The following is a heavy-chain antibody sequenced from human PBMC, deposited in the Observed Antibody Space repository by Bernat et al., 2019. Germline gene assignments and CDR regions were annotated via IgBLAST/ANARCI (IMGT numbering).Heavy chain of an antibody. CDR2: INHSGST. CDR3: ARHKGIAVGGDP. J-gene: IGHJ5*02. Sequence: QVQLQQWGAGLLKPSETLSLTCAVYGGSFSGYYWSWIRQPPGKGLEWIGEINHSGSTNYNPSLKSRVTISVDTSKNQFSLKLSSVTAADTAMYYCARHKGIAVGGDPWGQGTLVTVSS. V-gene: IGHV4-34*01. CDR1: GGSFSGYY. D-gene: IGHD6-19*01.